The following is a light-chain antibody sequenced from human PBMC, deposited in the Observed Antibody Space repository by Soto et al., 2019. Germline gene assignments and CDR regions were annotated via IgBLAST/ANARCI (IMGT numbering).Light chain of an antibody. Sequence: DIQMTQSRSCLYTSVGAGFMITWWASQSIGSYLNWYQQEPGKAPNLLIYAASSLQSGVPSRFSGGESGADFTVPISRLQPEDFAPNSCYRSYATPRTFGQGTRWVS. J-gene: IGKJ1*01. CDR1: QSIGSY. CDR3: YRSYATPRT. V-gene: IGKV1-39*01. CDR2: AAS.